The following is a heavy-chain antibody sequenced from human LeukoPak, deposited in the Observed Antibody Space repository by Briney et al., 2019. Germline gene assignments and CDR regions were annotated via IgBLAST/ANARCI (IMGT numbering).Heavy chain of an antibody. Sequence: SETLSLTCAVYGWSFSGYYWSWIRQPPGKGLEWIWEINHSGSTNYNPSLKSRVTISVDTSKNQFSLKLSSVTAADTAVYYCARGYPERRYFDYWGQGTLVTVSS. J-gene: IGHJ4*02. V-gene: IGHV4-34*01. D-gene: IGHD1-14*01. CDR2: INHSGST. CDR3: ARGYPERRYFDY. CDR1: GWSFSGYY.